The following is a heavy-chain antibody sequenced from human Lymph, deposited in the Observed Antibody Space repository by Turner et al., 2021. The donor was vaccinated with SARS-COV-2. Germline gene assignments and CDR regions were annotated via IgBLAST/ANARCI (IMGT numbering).Heavy chain of an antibody. J-gene: IGHJ4*02. CDR1: GGSISSSNW. V-gene: IGHV4-4*02. CDR2: IYHSGST. Sequence: QVQLQESGPGLVKPSGTLSLTCAVSGGSISSSNWWSWVRQPPVKGLEWIGEIYHSGSTNYNPSLKSRVTISVDKSKNQFSLKLSSVTAADTAVYYCATKYCSGGRCSYFDYWGQGTLVTVSS. CDR3: ATKYCSGGRCSYFDY. D-gene: IGHD2-15*01.